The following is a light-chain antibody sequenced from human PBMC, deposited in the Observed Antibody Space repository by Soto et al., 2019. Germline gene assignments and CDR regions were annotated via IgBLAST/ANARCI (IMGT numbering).Light chain of an antibody. CDR1: QNIDNW. CDR2: KAS. V-gene: IGKV1-5*03. CDR3: QQYNSYSVPS. J-gene: IGKJ1*01. Sequence: DVQMTQSPSTLSASVGDRVTITCRASQNIDNWLAWYQQKPRKAPKLLIYKASSLESGVPSRFSGSGSGTEFTLTISSLEPDDFATYHCQQYNSYSVPSFGQGTKVEI.